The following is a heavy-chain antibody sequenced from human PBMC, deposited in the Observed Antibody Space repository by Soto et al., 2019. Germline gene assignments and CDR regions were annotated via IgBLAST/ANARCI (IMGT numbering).Heavy chain of an antibody. D-gene: IGHD3-9*01. CDR3: ARDGPSYDILTGYYYYYGMDV. CDR2: IYYSGST. CDR1: GGSISSYY. V-gene: IGHV4-59*01. Sequence: SETLSLTCTVSGGSISSYYWSWIRQPPGKGLEWIGYIYYSGSTNYNPSLKSRVTISVDTSKNQFSLKLSSVTAADTAVYYCARDGPSYDILTGYYYYYGMDVWGQGTTVTVSS. J-gene: IGHJ6*02.